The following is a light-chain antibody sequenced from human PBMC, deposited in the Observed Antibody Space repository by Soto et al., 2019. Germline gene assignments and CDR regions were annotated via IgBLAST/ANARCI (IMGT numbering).Light chain of an antibody. CDR1: QSVSSY. Sequence: EIVFTQSPSTPSLSPLQRCSLSYRASQSVSSYLAWYQQKTGQAPRLLIYGTSTRAPGIPARFSGSGSGTDFTLPINSLEPEDSAVYYCQKRSNWTSITFGQGTRLEIK. CDR3: QKRSNWTSIT. V-gene: IGKV3-11*01. CDR2: GTS. J-gene: IGKJ5*01.